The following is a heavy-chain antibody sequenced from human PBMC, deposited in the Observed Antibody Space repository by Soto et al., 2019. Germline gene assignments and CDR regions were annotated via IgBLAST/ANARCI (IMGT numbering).Heavy chain of an antibody. CDR1: GYTFTSYG. J-gene: IGHJ4*02. Sequence: ASVKVSCKASGYTFTSYGISWVRQAPGQGLEWMGWISAYNGNTNYAQKLQGRVTMTTDTSTSTAYMELRSLRSDDTAVYYCARVGLVTIFGVVITGFDYWGQGTLVTVYS. CDR2: ISAYNGNT. V-gene: IGHV1-18*04. CDR3: ARVGLVTIFGVVITGFDY. D-gene: IGHD3-3*01.